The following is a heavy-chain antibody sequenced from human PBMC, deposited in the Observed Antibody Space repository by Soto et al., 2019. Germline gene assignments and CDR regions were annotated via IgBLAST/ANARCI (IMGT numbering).Heavy chain of an antibody. CDR3: ARGPRMIDQVMDV. Sequence: ASVKVSCKASGGTFSSYAISGVRQAPGQGLEWMGGIIPIFGTANYARKFQGRVTITADESTSTAYMELSSLRSEDTAVYYCARGPRMIDQVMDVWGQGTTVTFSS. D-gene: IGHD3-22*01. J-gene: IGHJ6*02. V-gene: IGHV1-69*13. CDR2: IIPIFGTA. CDR1: GGTFSSYA.